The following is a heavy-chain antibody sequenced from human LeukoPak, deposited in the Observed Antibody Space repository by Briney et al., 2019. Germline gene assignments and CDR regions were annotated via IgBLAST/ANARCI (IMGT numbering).Heavy chain of an antibody. J-gene: IGHJ6*02. CDR2: ISAYNGNT. CDR1: GYTFTSYG. V-gene: IGHV1-18*01. CDR3: ARDLHSSGWSNYYGMDV. Sequence: ASVKVSCKASGYTFTSYGISWVRQAPGQGLEWMGWISAYNGNTNYAQKLQGRVTMTTDTSTSTAYMELRSLRSDDTAVYYRARDLHSSGWSNYYGMDVWGQGTTVTVSS. D-gene: IGHD6-19*01.